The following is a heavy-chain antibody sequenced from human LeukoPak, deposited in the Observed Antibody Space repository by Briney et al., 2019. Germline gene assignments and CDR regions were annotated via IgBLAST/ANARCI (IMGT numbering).Heavy chain of an antibody. CDR1: GFTFSSYE. CDR2: ISSSGSTI. J-gene: IGHJ5*02. D-gene: IGHD4-17*01. Sequence: RGSLRLSCAASGFTFSSYEMNWVRQAPGKGLEWVSYISSSGSTIYYADSVKGRFTISRDNAKNSLYLQMNSLRAEDTAVYYCARDTAVTTGYNWFDPWGQGTLVTVS. CDR3: ARDTAVTTGYNWFDP. V-gene: IGHV3-48*03.